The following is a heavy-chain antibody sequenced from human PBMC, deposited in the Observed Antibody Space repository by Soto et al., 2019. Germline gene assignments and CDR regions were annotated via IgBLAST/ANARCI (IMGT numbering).Heavy chain of an antibody. CDR3: ARYDILTGYYMDV. CDR1: GGSISSGGYY. D-gene: IGHD3-9*01. J-gene: IGHJ6*03. CDR2: IYYSGST. V-gene: IGHV4-31*03. Sequence: SETLSLTFTVSGGSISSGGYYWSWIRQHPGKGLEWIGYIYYSGSTYYNPSLKSRVTISVDTSKNQFSLKLSSVTAADTAVYYCARYDILTGYYMDVWGKGTTVTVSS.